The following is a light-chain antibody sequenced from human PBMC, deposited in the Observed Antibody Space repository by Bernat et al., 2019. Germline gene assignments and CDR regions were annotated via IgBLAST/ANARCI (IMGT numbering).Light chain of an antibody. J-gene: IGLJ2*01. CDR3: NSRDSSGKHLGG. V-gene: IGLV3-21*01. CDR2: GQN. CDR1: NIGTKS. Sequence: SYVLTQPPSVSVAPGKTARITCGGNNIGTKSVHWYQQKPGQAPVLVIYGQNNRPSGIPDRFSGSSSGNTASLTITGTQAEDEAEYYCNSRDSSGKHLGGFGGGTKLTVL.